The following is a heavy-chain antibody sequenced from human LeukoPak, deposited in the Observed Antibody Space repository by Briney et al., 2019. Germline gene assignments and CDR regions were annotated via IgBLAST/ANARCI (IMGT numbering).Heavy chain of an antibody. CDR2: IYHSGST. J-gene: IGHJ5*02. Sequence: SETLSLTCTVSDYSLSSNYYWGWIRQPPGKGLEWIGSIYHSGSTYYNPSLKSRVTISLDTSKNQFSLKLSSVTAADTAVYYCARDHFYDSSGYYFWFDPWGQGTLVTVSS. V-gene: IGHV4-38-2*02. CDR1: DYSLSSNYY. CDR3: ARDHFYDSSGYYFWFDP. D-gene: IGHD3-22*01.